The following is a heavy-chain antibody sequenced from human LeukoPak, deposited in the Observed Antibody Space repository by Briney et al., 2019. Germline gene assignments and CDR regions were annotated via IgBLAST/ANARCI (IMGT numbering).Heavy chain of an antibody. V-gene: IGHV4-59*01. CDR3: AREVPGYYGSGTYHIVGTYFDY. CDR1: GDSISNYY. Sequence: SETLSLTCTVSGDSISNYYWSRIRQPPGKGLEWIGYIYYSGITNYNPSLKSRVTISVDTSKNQFSLKLSSVTAADTAVYYCAREVPGYYGSGTYHIVGTYFDYWGQGTLVTVSS. D-gene: IGHD3-10*01. J-gene: IGHJ4*02. CDR2: IYYSGIT.